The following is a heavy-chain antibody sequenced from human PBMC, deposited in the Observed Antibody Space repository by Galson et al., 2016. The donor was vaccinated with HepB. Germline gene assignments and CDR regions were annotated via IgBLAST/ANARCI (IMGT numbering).Heavy chain of an antibody. J-gene: IGHJ4*02. CDR3: ARVRVDYFDY. CDR1: GDTFSRYG. CDR2: IIPFFGTA. Sequence: SVKVSCKASGDTFSRYGIGWVRQAPGRGLEWMGGIIPFFGTANYAQNFEDRVTINADKSTSTAYMELCSLRYEDTAVYYCARVRVDYFDYWGQGTLVTVSS. D-gene: IGHD5-12*01. V-gene: IGHV1-69*06.